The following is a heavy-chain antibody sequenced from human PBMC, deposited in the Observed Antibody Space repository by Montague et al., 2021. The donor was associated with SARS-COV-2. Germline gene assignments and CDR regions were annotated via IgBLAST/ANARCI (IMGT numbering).Heavy chain of an antibody. Sequence: SETLSLTRTLSGASVRTYYWSWIRQSAGKKLEWMGRLYTSGSTYXNPSFKSRVTMSLDTSKNLFSLNLSSMTAADTAVYYCARDGADYSFAYYHEMDVWGQGIAVTVSS. V-gene: IGHV4-4*07. CDR2: LYTSGST. J-gene: IGHJ6*02. CDR3: ARDGADYSFAYYHEMDV. CDR1: GASVRTYY. D-gene: IGHD5-12*01.